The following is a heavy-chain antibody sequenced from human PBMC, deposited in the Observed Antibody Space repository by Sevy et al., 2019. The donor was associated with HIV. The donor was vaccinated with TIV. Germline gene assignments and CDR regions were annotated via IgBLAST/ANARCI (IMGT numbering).Heavy chain of an antibody. Sequence: SETLSLTCTISGGSISSSSYNWGWIRQPPGKGLEWMGSLYSTGATSYNPSLESRVTVSADTSRNRFYLKLDSVSAADTAVYYCATPLPSGWYEGTGGYFDLWGRRTLVTVSS. J-gene: IGHJ2*01. CDR1: GGSISSSSYN. CDR3: ATPLPSGWYEGTGGYFDL. D-gene: IGHD6-19*01. CDR2: LYSTGAT. V-gene: IGHV4-39*01.